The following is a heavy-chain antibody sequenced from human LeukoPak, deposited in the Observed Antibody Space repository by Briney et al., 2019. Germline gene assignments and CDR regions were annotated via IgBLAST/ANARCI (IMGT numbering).Heavy chain of an antibody. CDR3: ATDNWNYGGYYYYYYMDV. D-gene: IGHD1-7*01. CDR1: GGSISSSSYY. Sequence: SETLSLTCTVSGGSISSSSYYWGWIRQPPGKGLEWIGSIYYSGSTYYNPSLKSRVTIPVDTSKNQFSLKLSSVTAADTAVYYCATDNWNYGGYYYYYYMDVWGKGTTVTVSS. V-gene: IGHV4-39*07. CDR2: IYYSGST. J-gene: IGHJ6*03.